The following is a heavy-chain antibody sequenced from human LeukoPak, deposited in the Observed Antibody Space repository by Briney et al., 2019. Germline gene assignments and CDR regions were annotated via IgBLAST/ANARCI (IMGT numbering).Heavy chain of an antibody. D-gene: IGHD3-22*01. Sequence: ASVKVSCKVSGYTLTELSMHWVRHATGKGLEWMGGFDPEDGETIYAQKFQGRVTMTEDTSTDTAYMELSSLRSEDTAVYYCATRTLSYYDSSARAEYFQHWGQGTLVTVSS. CDR3: ATRTLSYYDSSARAEYFQH. V-gene: IGHV1-24*01. CDR1: GYTLTELS. J-gene: IGHJ1*01. CDR2: FDPEDGET.